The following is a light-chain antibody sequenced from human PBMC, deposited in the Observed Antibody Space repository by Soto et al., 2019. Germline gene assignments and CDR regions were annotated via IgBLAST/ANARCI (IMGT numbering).Light chain of an antibody. CDR3: QQYYSDPPT. CDR2: WAS. J-gene: IGKJ2*01. V-gene: IGKV4-1*01. Sequence: DIVMTQSPDSLTVSRGERAAVKCKSSHSVLYSSNNKNYLAWYQQRPGQPPKLLIYWASTRESGVPERFSGSGSGTDFTLTITNLQAEDVAVYYCQQYYSDPPTFGQGTTLEIK. CDR1: HSVLYSSNNKNY.